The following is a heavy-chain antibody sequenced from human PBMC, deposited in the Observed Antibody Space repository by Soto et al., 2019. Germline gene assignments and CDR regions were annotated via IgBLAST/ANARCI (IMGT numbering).Heavy chain of an antibody. D-gene: IGHD3-3*01. CDR2: ICGGGGNK. CDR3: AKGSGPYDLWSVYYPDY. CDR1: GFTFSSYG. J-gene: IGHJ4*02. Sequence: PGGSLRLSCAASGFTFSSYGMHWVRQAPGKGLEWVSVICGGGGNKYYADSVKGRFTISRDNSKNTLYLQMNSLRAEDTAVYYCAKGSGPYDLWSVYYPDYWGQGTLVTVSS. V-gene: IGHV3-33*06.